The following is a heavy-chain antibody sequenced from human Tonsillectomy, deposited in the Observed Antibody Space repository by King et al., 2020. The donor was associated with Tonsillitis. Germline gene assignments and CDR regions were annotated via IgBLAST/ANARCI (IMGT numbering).Heavy chain of an antibody. Sequence: QLVQSGAEVKRPGESLKISCKGSGYSIIRYWIGWVRQMPGKGLEWMGSIYPGDSDTRYRPSFQGQVTISADKSISTAYLQWSGLKASATAMYYCARHGDGDYPRTMDVWGQGTTVTVSS. J-gene: IGHJ6*02. CDR3: ARHGDGDYPRTMDV. V-gene: IGHV5-51*01. CDR1: GYSIIRYW. D-gene: IGHD4-17*01. CDR2: IYPGDSDT.